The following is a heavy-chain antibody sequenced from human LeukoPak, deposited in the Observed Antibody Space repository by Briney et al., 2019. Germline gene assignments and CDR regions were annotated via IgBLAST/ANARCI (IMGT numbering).Heavy chain of an antibody. V-gene: IGHV3-21*01. Sequence: PGGSLRLSCAASGFTFSSNSMNWVRQAPGKGLEWVSSISSSSSYIYYADSVKGRFTISRDNAKNSLYLQMNSLRAEDTAVYYCATLYDFWSGYYNGNDAFDIWGQGTMVTVSS. CDR3: ATLYDFWSGYYNGNDAFDI. CDR1: GFTFSSNS. CDR2: ISSSSSYI. J-gene: IGHJ3*02. D-gene: IGHD3-3*01.